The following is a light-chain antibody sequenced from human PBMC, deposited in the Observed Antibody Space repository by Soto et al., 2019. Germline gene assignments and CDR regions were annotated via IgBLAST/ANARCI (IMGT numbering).Light chain of an antibody. CDR2: DND. CDR3: GSWDSSLSAYV. V-gene: IGLV1-51*01. CDR1: SSNIGNNY. Sequence: QSALTQPPSVSAAPGQKVTISCSGSSSNIGNNYVSWYQQLPGTAPKLLIHDNDKRPSGIPDRFSGSRSGTSATLGITGFQTGDEADYYCGSWDSSLSAYVFGTGTKVTVL. J-gene: IGLJ1*01.